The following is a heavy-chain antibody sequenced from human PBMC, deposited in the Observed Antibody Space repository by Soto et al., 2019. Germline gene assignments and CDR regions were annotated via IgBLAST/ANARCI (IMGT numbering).Heavy chain of an antibody. CDR3: ARDFFDSSDYTTNWFDP. J-gene: IGHJ5*02. D-gene: IGHD3-22*01. Sequence: ETLSLTCTLSGGSLITSYYWSWIRQPPGKGLEWIAYIHYSGNTNYNPSLKSRVTMAADTSKNQFSLKLSSVTAEDTAVYYCARDFFDSSDYTTNWFDPWGQGTLVTVS. CDR1: GGSLITSYY. V-gene: IGHV4-59*08. CDR2: IHYSGNT.